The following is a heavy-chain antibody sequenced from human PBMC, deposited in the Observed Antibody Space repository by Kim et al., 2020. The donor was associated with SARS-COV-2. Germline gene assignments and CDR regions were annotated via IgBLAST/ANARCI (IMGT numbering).Heavy chain of an antibody. J-gene: IGHJ4*02. CDR3: AKVGLLLWFGELPYYFDY. Sequence: GGSLRLSCAASGFTFSSYAMSWVRQAPGKGLEWVSAISGSGGSTYYADSVKGRFTISRDNSKNTLYLQMNSLRAEDTAVYYCAKVGLLLWFGELPYYFDYWGQGTLVTVSS. D-gene: IGHD3-10*01. CDR1: GFTFSSYA. V-gene: IGHV3-23*01. CDR2: ISGSGGST.